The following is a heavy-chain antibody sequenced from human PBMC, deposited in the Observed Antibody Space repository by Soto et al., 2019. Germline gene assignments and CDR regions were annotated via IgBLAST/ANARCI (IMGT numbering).Heavy chain of an antibody. CDR3: ASRKTGDRHAFDI. CDR2: IYYSGST. Sequence: SETLSLTCTVSGGSISSSSYYWGWIRQPPGKGLEWIGSIYYSGSTYYNPSLKSRVTISVDTSKNQFSLKVSSVTAADTAVYYCASRKTGDRHAFDIWGQGTMVTVSS. V-gene: IGHV4-39*01. J-gene: IGHJ3*02. CDR1: GGSISSSSYY. D-gene: IGHD7-27*01.